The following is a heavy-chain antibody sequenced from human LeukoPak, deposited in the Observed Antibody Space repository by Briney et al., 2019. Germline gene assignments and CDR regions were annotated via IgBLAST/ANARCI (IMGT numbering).Heavy chain of an antibody. CDR2: IYTSGSS. CDR1: GGSISSYY. V-gene: IGHV4-4*07. Sequence: PSETLSLTCSVSGGSISSYYWSRIRQPAGKGLEWIARIYTSGSSNYNPSLRSRVTISLDTSKNQFSLKLTSVTAADTAVYYCARGVNSGYFDYCGQGTLVTVSS. D-gene: IGHD1-26*01. CDR3: ARGVNSGYFDY. J-gene: IGHJ4*02.